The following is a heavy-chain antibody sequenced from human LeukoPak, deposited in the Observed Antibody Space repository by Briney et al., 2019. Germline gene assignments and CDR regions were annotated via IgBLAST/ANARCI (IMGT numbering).Heavy chain of an antibody. D-gene: IGHD3-10*01. Sequence: ASVKVSCKASGYTFTSYAMNWVRQAPGQGLEWMGWINPNSGGTNYAQKFQGRVTMTRDTSISTAYMELSRLRSDDTAVYYCARDLSTYYWDYWGQGTLVTVSS. J-gene: IGHJ4*02. CDR2: INPNSGGT. V-gene: IGHV1-2*02. CDR1: GYTFTSYA. CDR3: ARDLSTYYWDY.